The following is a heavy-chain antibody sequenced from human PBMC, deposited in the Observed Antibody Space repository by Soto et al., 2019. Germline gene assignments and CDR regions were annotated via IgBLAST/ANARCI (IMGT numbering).Heavy chain of an antibody. D-gene: IGHD1-7*01. CDR3: ARNILGGTTDY. Sequence: ASAKASCKASGYTFTYQAMHWVRQAPGQGLEWMGWINAGKGDTKYPQRFQGRVTITRDTSASTAYMELSSLRSEDTAVYYCARNILGGTTDYWGPGTLVTSPQ. CDR2: INAGKGDT. V-gene: IGHV1-3*01. J-gene: IGHJ4*02. CDR1: GYTFTYQA.